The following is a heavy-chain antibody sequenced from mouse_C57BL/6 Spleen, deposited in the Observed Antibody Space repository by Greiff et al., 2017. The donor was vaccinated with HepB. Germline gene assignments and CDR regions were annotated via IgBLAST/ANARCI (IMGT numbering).Heavy chain of an antibody. CDR3: ARNYYGSSPYYFDY. D-gene: IGHD1-1*01. Sequence: VHLVESGPGLVAPSQSLSITCTVSGFSLTSYALSWVRQPPGKGLEWLGVIWTGGGTNYNSALKSRLSISKDNSKSQVFLKMNSLQTDDTARYYCARNYYGSSPYYFDYWGQGTTLTVSS. CDR2: IWTGGGT. V-gene: IGHV2-9-1*01. CDR1: GFSLTSYA. J-gene: IGHJ2*01.